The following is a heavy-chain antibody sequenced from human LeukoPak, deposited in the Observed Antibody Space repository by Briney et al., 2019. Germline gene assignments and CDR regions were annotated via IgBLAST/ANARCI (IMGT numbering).Heavy chain of an antibody. CDR2: INSDGSST. CDR1: GFTFSSYW. CDR3: ARAGEMGCNLGY. Sequence: GGSLRLSCAASGFTFSSYWMHWVRQAPGKGLVWVSRINSDGSSTSYADSVKGRFTISRDNAKNTLYLQTNSLRAEDTAVYYCARAGEMGCNLGYWGQGTLVTVSS. J-gene: IGHJ4*02. D-gene: IGHD7-27*01. V-gene: IGHV3-74*01.